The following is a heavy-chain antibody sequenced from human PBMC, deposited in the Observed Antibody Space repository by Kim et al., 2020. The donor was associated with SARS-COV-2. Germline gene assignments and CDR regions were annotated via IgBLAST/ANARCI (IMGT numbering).Heavy chain of an antibody. Sequence: GGSLRLSCAASGFIFSNYAMRWVRQAPGKGLEWVATICDTATNTYYADSVKGRFTISRDNSKNTLYLQMNSLRPEDTAMYYCARDCVAGWSPHFYWGPG. CDR2: ICDTATNT. V-gene: IGHV3-30*03. CDR3: ARDCVAGWSPHFY. CDR1: GFIFSNYA. D-gene: IGHD3-3*01. J-gene: IGHJ1*01.